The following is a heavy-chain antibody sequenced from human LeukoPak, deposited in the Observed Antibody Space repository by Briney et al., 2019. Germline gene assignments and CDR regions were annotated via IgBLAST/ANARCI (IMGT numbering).Heavy chain of an antibody. Sequence: GGSVTRSCAASGFTFSSYARSWVRQAPGKGLEWVSAVSASTYYADSVKGRFTISRDDSKNTVYLQMNSLRVEDTAVYYCAREGSGSYSDSWGQGPLGSVCS. CDR2: VSAST. J-gene: IGHJ4*02. CDR1: GFTFSSYA. V-gene: IGHV3-23*01. CDR3: AREGSGSYSDS. D-gene: IGHD1-26*01.